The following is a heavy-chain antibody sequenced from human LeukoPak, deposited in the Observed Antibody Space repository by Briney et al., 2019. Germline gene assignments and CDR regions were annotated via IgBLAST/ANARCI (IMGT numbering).Heavy chain of an antibody. CDR2: IYTSGST. J-gene: IGHJ3*02. D-gene: IGHD3-22*01. CDR1: GGSISTGSYY. CDR3: AREAYYYDSSGYWDAFDI. Sequence: PSQTLSLTRTVSGGSISTGSYYWSWIRRPAGKELEWIGRIYTSGSTNYNPSLKSRVTISVDASKNQFSLKLSSVTAADTAVYYCAREAYYYDSSGYWDAFDIWGQGTMVTVSS. V-gene: IGHV4-61*02.